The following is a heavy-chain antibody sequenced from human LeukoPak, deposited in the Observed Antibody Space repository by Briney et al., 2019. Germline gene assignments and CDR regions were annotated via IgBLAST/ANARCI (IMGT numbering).Heavy chain of an antibody. Sequence: GGSLRLSCAASGLTFSSHWMHWVRHAPGKGLVWVSRINGDGSNARYADSVKGRFTISRDNAKNTVYLQMNSLRGEDTAVYYCATRPTDGDFGVLDYWGQGTLVTVSS. CDR3: ATRPTDGDFGVLDY. CDR1: GLTFSSHW. D-gene: IGHD2-21*02. J-gene: IGHJ4*02. CDR2: INGDGSNA. V-gene: IGHV3-74*01.